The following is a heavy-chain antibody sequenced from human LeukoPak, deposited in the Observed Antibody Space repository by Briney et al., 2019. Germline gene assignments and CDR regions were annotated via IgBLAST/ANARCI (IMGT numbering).Heavy chain of an antibody. CDR1: GYTFTSYG. D-gene: IGHD3-22*01. J-gene: IGHJ4*02. V-gene: IGHV1-18*01. CDR3: ARDHYYDSSGYYGFDY. CDR2: ISAYNGNT. Sequence: ASVKVSCKASGYTFTSYGISWVRQAPGQGLEWMGWISAYNGNTNYAQKLQGRVTMTTDTSTSTAYMELRSLRSDDTAVYYCARDHYYDSSGYYGFDYWGQGTLVTVSS.